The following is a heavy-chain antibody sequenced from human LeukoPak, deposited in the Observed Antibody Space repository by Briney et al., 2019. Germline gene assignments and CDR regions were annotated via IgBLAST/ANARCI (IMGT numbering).Heavy chain of an antibody. Sequence: KPSETLSLTCTVSCGSISSYYWSWIRQPPGKGLEWIGYIYYSGSTNYNPSLKSRVTISVDTSKNQFSLKLSSVTAADTAVYYCARDYDGDAFDIWGQGTMVTVSS. V-gene: IGHV4-59*01. CDR3: ARDYDGDAFDI. CDR2: IYYSGST. J-gene: IGHJ3*02. D-gene: IGHD3-22*01. CDR1: CGSISSYY.